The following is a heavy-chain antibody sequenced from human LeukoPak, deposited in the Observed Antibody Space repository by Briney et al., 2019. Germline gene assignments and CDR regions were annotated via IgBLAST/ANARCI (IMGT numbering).Heavy chain of an antibody. J-gene: IGHJ4*02. CDR3: ARGTLGAWGW. CDR1: GFXFSSYD. D-gene: IGHD6-19*01. Sequence: GGSLRLSCAVSGFXFSSYDINWVRQAPGKGLEWVSSISSSSNYIHYADSVKGRSTISRDNAKNSLYLQMNSLRAEDTAVYFCARGTLGAWGWWGQGTLVTVSA. CDR2: ISSSSNYI. V-gene: IGHV3-21*01.